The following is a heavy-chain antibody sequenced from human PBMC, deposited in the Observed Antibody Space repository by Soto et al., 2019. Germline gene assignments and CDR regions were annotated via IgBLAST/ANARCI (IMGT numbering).Heavy chain of an antibody. V-gene: IGHV3-49*03. J-gene: IGHJ1*01. CDR2: IRSKAYGETT. CDR1: GFTFGDYA. D-gene: IGHD3-16*01. CDR3: FRGFYVSTSYRRLVF. Sequence: PGGSLRLSCTGSGFTFGDYAVSWFRQAPGKGLECVGFIRSKAYGETTDYAASVKGRFTISRDDSRTIAYLRMNSLKTEDTATYYCFRGFYVSTSYRRLVFWCQGTLLSLSS.